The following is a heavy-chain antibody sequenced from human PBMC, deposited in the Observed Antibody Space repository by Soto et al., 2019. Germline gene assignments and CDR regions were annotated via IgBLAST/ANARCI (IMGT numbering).Heavy chain of an antibody. CDR3: ARDLGELTTVTTLGGMDV. Sequence: GGSLRLSCAASGFTFSSYAMHWVRQAPGKGLEWVAVISYDGSNKYYADSVKGRFTISRDNSKNTLYLQMNSLRAEDTAVYYCARDLGELTTVTTLGGMDVWGQGTLVTVSS. CDR1: GFTFSSYA. CDR2: ISYDGSNK. V-gene: IGHV3-30-3*01. D-gene: IGHD4-17*01. J-gene: IGHJ6*02.